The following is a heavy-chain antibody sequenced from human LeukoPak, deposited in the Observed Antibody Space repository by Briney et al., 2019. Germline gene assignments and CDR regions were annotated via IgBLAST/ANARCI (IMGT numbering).Heavy chain of an antibody. V-gene: IGHV3-7*01. CDR1: GFTFSSHW. CDR2: IKPDGSEK. D-gene: IGHD3-22*01. J-gene: IGHJ4*02. CDR3: AKYFYDGSGTHYFDY. Sequence: GESLRLSCAASGFTFSSHWMSWVRQAPGKGLEWVGNIKPDGSEKYYVDSLKGRFIISRDNAKNSLYLQMNSLRAEDVAVYYCAKYFYDGSGTHYFDYWGRGTPVTVSS.